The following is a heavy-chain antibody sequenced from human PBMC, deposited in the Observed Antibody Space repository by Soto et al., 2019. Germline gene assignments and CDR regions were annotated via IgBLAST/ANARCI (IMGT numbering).Heavy chain of an antibody. CDR3: ARRGRSDWARSFDP. CDR2: INSDGSST. J-gene: IGHJ5*02. V-gene: IGHV3-74*01. CDR1: GFTFSSFS. Sequence: EVQLVESGGGLVQPGGSLRLSCAASGFTFSSFSMHWVRQAPGKGPVWVSGINSDGSSTNYADSEKGRFTISRDNAKNTLYLQMNSLRAEDTAVYYCARRGRSDWARSFDPGGQGTLVTVSS. D-gene: IGHD2-21*02.